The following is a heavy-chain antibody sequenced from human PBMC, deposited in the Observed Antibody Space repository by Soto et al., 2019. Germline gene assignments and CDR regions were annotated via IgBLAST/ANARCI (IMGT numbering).Heavy chain of an antibody. CDR3: ARARYCSSPSCYSPFDY. CDR2: INHSGST. J-gene: IGHJ4*02. Sequence: PSETLSLTCAVYGGSFSGYYWSWIRQPPGKGLEWIGEINHSGSTNYNPSLKSRVTISVDTSKNQFSLKLSSVTAADTAVYYCARARYCSSPSCYSPFDYWGQGTLVTVSS. CDR1: GGSFSGYY. D-gene: IGHD2-2*01. V-gene: IGHV4-34*01.